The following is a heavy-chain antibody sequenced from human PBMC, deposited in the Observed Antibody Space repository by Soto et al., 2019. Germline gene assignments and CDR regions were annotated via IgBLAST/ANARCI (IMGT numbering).Heavy chain of an antibody. CDR1: GFTFSNAW. V-gene: IGHV3-15*07. CDR3: SIGVYGDYKENYYYGMDV. CDR2: IKSKTDGGTT. D-gene: IGHD4-17*01. Sequence: GGSLRLSCAASGFTFSNAWMNWVRQAPGKGLEWVGRIKSKTDGGTTDYAAPVKGRFTISRDDSKNTLYLQMNSLKTEDTAVYYCSIGVYGDYKENYYYGMDVWGQGPTVTVSS. J-gene: IGHJ6*02.